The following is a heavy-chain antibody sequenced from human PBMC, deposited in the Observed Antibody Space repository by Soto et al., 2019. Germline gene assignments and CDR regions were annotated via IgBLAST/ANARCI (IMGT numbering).Heavy chain of an antibody. V-gene: IGHV4-30-4*01. Sequence: PSETLSLTCTVSGGSISSGDFYWSWIRQPPGKGLELIGNIYYSGSTYYNPSLRSRAIMSVETSQNQFSLKLSSLTAADTAVYLCARADDFSDRFDYWGEGAMVTVYS. CDR1: GGSISSGDFY. D-gene: IGHD4-17*01. CDR3: ARADDFSDRFDY. CDR2: IYYSGST. J-gene: IGHJ4*02.